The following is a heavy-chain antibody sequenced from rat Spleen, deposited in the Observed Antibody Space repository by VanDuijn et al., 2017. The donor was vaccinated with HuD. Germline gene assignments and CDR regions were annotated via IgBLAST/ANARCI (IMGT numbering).Heavy chain of an antibody. CDR1: GFTFSNFG. CDR2: ITYDGGRI. D-gene: IGHD1-4*01. J-gene: IGHJ2*01. V-gene: IGHV5-25*01. CDR3: TRQGYNPPFDY. Sequence: EVQVVESGGGLVQPGRSMKLSCAASGFTFSNFGMAWVRQAPRKGLEWVAYITYDGGRIYYRDSVKGRFTISRDNAKSTLYLQMDSLRSEDTATYYCTRQGYNPPFDYWGQGVMVTVSS.